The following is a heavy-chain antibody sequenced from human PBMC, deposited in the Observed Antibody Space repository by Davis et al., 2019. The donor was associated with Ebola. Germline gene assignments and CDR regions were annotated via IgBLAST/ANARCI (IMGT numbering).Heavy chain of an antibody. J-gene: IGHJ4*02. D-gene: IGHD5-12*01. CDR3: AKGWLRSGIRY. V-gene: IGHV6-1*01. CDR2: TYYSSSKWYN. CDR1: GDSVSGNNGA. Sequence: HSQTLSLTCAISGDSVSGNNGAWNWIRQSPSRGLEWLGRTYYSSSKWYNDYAVSVKSRITINPDTSKNQFSLQLNSVTPEDTAVYYCAKGWLRSGIRYWGQGTLVTVSS.